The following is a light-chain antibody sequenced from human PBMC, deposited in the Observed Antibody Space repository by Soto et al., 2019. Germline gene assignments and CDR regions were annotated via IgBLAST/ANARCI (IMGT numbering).Light chain of an antibody. CDR3: SSFISSSTHLV. CDR1: SSDVGGYNY. V-gene: IGLV2-14*01. J-gene: IGLJ2*01. Sequence: QSALTQPASVSGSPGQSITISCTGTSSDVGGYNYVSWYQQHPGKAPKLMIYEVSNRPSGVSNRFSGSKSGNTASLTISGLQAKDEADYNCSSFISSSTHLVFGGGTKLTVL. CDR2: EVS.